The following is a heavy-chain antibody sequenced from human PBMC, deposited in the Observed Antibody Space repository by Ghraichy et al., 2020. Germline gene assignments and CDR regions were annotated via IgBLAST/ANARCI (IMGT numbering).Heavy chain of an antibody. Sequence: SETLSLTCTVSGGSISSSSYYWGWIRQPPGKGLEWIGSIYYSGSTYYNPSLKSRVTISVDTSKNQFSLKLSSVTAADTAVYYCARGITGTEETDAFDIWGQGTMVTVSS. V-gene: IGHV4-39*01. J-gene: IGHJ3*02. CDR1: GGSISSSSYY. CDR2: IYYSGST. D-gene: IGHD1-7*01. CDR3: ARGITGTEETDAFDI.